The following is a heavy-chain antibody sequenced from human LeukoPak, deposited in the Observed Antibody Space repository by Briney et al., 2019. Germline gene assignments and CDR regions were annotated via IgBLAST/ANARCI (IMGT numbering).Heavy chain of an antibody. CDR2: VNRDGSET. V-gene: IGHV3-7*03. CDR1: GFALSSHW. Sequence: GGSLRPSCAASGFALSSHWMTWVRQVPGRGPEWVANVNRDGSETYYLDSVKGRFTISKDNAKNSLYLQMNSLRAEDTALYHCARNNGMDVWGQGTTVIVSS. J-gene: IGHJ6*02. CDR3: ARNNGMDV.